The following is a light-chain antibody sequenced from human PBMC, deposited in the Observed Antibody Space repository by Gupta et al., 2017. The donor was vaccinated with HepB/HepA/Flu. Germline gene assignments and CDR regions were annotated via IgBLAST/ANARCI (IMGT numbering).Light chain of an antibody. CDR1: SSNIGSNY. CDR2: SKN. Sequence: QSVLTQPPSASGTPGQRVTISCSGSSSNIGSNYVYWYQQFPGTDPKLLIYSKNQRPSGVPDRCFCSKTCAYASPVTSGVRSDEEADDYCATSDASISGEVFGNGTNVTVL. CDR3: ATSDASISGEV. V-gene: IGLV1-47*02. J-gene: IGLJ6*01.